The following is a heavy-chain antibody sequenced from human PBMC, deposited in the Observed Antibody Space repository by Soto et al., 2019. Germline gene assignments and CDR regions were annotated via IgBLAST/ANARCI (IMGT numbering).Heavy chain of an antibody. V-gene: IGHV3-30*18. CDR3: AKILGYCSSSSCSKDYYYYYGLDV. Sequence: GGSLRLSCAASGFTFSTYGMHWVRQAPGKGLEWVAVISYDGGNKYYADSVKGRFTISRDNSKNTLFLQMNSLRAEDTAVYYCAKILGYCSSSSCSKDYYYYYGLDVWGLGTTVTVSS. CDR2: ISYDGGNK. J-gene: IGHJ6*02. CDR1: GFTFSTYG. D-gene: IGHD2-15*01.